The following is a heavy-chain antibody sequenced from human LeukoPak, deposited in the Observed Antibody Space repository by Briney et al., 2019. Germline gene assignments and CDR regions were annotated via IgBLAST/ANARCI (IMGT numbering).Heavy chain of an antibody. CDR1: GGSISSSSYY. D-gene: IGHD3-10*01. V-gene: IGHV4-39*02. J-gene: IGHJ4*02. Sequence: SETLSLTCTVSGGSISSSSYYWSWIPQPPGKGLEGHGNFYYSTSTYYNPSLKSRVTIAVDTSQNYFYLNPISVTAADTAVYYCARDTMRTTKIPHSNFDYWGQGTLVTVSS. CDR2: FYYSTST. CDR3: ARDTMRTTKIPHSNFDY.